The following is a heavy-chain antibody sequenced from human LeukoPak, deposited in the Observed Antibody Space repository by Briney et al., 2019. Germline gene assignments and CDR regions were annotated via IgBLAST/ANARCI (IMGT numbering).Heavy chain of an antibody. J-gene: IGHJ5*02. CDR2: FDPEDGET. Sequence: ASVKVSCKASGYTFTGYYMHWVRQAPGKGLEWMGGFDPEDGETIYAQKFQGRVTMTEDTSTDTAYMELSSLRSEDTAVYYCATMGSSSSGRWFDPWGQGTLVTVSS. V-gene: IGHV1-24*01. D-gene: IGHD2-2*01. CDR3: ATMGSSSSGRWFDP. CDR1: GYTFTGYY.